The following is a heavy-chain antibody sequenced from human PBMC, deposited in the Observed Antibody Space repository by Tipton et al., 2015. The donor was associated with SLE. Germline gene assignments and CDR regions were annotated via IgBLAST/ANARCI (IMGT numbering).Heavy chain of an antibody. CDR1: GGSFSGYY. CDR2: INHSGIT. Sequence: TLSLTCAVYGGSFSGYYWSWIRQPPGKGLEWIGEINHSGITNSNPSLKSRLIISVDTSKNQFSLKLSSVTAADTAVYYCARGNIAAAGTVYFDYWGQGTLVTVSS. D-gene: IGHD6-13*01. J-gene: IGHJ4*02. V-gene: IGHV4-34*01. CDR3: ARGNIAAAGTVYFDY.